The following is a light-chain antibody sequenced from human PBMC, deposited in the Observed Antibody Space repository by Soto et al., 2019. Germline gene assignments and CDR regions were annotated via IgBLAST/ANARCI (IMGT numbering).Light chain of an antibody. CDR2: EVN. Sequence: QSALTQPASVSGTPGQSITISCTGTNSDVGKYDFVSWYQHYPDKAPKFIIYEVNKRPSGVSHRFSGSKSGSTASLTISGLQAEEEAHYCCCSYTSSETVVFGGGTKLTVL. V-gene: IGLV2-23*02. J-gene: IGLJ3*02. CDR1: NSDVGKYDF. CDR3: CSYTSSETVV.